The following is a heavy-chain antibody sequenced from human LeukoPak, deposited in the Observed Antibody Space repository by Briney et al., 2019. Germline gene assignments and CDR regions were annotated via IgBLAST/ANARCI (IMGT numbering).Heavy chain of an antibody. CDR3: ARPYSSGWYYAFDI. D-gene: IGHD6-19*01. J-gene: IGHJ4*02. CDR1: GYSFTSYW. V-gene: IGHV5-51*01. Sequence: GESLNISCKGSGYSFTSYWIGWVRKMPGKGLEWMGIIYPGDSDTRYSPSFQGEVTISADKSISTDYLQWSSLKASDTAMYYCARPYSSGWYYAFDIWGQGTLVTVSS. CDR2: IYPGDSDT.